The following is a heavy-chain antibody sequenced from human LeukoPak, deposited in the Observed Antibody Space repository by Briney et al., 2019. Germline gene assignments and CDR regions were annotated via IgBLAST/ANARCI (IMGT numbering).Heavy chain of an antibody. Sequence: GGSLRLSCAASGFTLSSYAMSWVRQAPGKGLEWVSAISGSGGSTYYADSVKGRFTISRDNSKNTLYLQMNSLRAEDTAVYYCAKVLVRGVITLNYYYGMDVWGQGTTVTVSS. J-gene: IGHJ6*02. CDR1: GFTLSSYA. CDR2: ISGSGGST. V-gene: IGHV3-23*01. CDR3: AKVLVRGVITLNYYYGMDV. D-gene: IGHD3-10*01.